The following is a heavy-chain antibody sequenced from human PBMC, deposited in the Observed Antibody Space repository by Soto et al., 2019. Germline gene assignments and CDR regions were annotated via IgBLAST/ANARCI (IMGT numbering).Heavy chain of an antibody. Sequence: VQLVESGGGVVQPGRSLRLSCAASGFTFSSYGMHWVRQAPGKGLEWVAVIWYDGSNKYYADSVKGRFTISRDNSKNTLYLQMNSLRAEDTAVYYCASLGVGSHFDYWGQGTLVTVSS. CDR3: ASLGVGSHFDY. D-gene: IGHD3-3*01. J-gene: IGHJ4*02. CDR1: GFTFSSYG. CDR2: IWYDGSNK. V-gene: IGHV3-33*01.